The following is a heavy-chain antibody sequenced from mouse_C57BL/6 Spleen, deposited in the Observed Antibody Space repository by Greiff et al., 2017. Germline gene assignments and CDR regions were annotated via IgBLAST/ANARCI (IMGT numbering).Heavy chain of an antibody. CDR1: GYTFTDYE. J-gene: IGHJ2*01. D-gene: IGHD1-1*01. CDR2: IDPETGGT. Sequence: SGAELVRPGASVTLSCKASGYTFTDYEMHWVKQTPVHGLEWIGAIDPETGGTAYNQKFKGKAILTADKSSSTAYMELRSLTSEDSAVYYCTRKIYYGSSWDYWGQGTTLTVSS. CDR3: TRKIYYGSSWDY. V-gene: IGHV1-15*01.